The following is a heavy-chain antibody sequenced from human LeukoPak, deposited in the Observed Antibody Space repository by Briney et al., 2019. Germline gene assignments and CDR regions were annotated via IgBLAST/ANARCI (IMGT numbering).Heavy chain of an antibody. J-gene: IGHJ6*02. CDR1: GYTFTRYA. CDR3: ARDGAPYSSCWLPYYYYYYGMDV. Sequence: GASVKVSCKASGYTFTRYAMNWVRQAPGQRLEWMGWINAGNGNTKYSQKFQGRVTITRDTSASTAYMELSSLRSEDTAVYYCARDGAPYSSCWLPYYYYYYGMDVWGQGTTVTVSS. V-gene: IGHV1-3*01. D-gene: IGHD6-13*01. CDR2: INAGNGNT.